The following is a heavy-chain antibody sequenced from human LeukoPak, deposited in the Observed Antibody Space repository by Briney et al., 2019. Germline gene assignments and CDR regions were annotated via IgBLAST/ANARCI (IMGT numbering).Heavy chain of an antibody. J-gene: IGHJ6*03. CDR1: GGSISISSYY. V-gene: IGHV4-39*01. CDR3: ARHMYYYDSGSYNYYYYMDV. D-gene: IGHD3-10*01. Sequence: SETLSLTCTVSGGSISISSYYWGWIRQSPGKGLEWIGNIYYSGSTYYNPSLKSRVTISADTSKNQFSLKLSSVTAADTAVYYCARHMYYYDSGSYNYYYYMDVWGKGTTVTVSS. CDR2: IYYSGST.